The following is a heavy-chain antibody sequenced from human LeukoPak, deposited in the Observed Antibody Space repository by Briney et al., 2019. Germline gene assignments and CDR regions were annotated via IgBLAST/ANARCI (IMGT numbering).Heavy chain of an antibody. D-gene: IGHD5/OR15-5a*01. J-gene: IGHJ3*02. V-gene: IGHV4-4*02. CDR1: GGSISSSNW. CDR2: IYHSGST. CDR3: ARDPNIVSTVTLRAFDI. Sequence: SETLSLTCAVSGGSISSSNWWSWVRQPPGKGLEWIGEIYHSGSTNYNPSFRGRVTILVDKSKNQFSLNLGSLTPADTAMYYCARDPNIVSTVTLRAFDIWGQGTMVSVSS.